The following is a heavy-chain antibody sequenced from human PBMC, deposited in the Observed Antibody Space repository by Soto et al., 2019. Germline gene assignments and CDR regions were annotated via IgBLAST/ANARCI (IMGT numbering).Heavy chain of an antibody. V-gene: IGHV3-21*01. Sequence: GGSLRLSCAASGFTFSSYSMNWVRQAPGKGLEWVSSISSSSSYIYYADSVKGRFTISRDNAKNSLYLQMNSLRAEDTAVYYCARVPKQQLRFNWFDPWGQGTLVTVSS. CDR1: GFTFSSYS. CDR2: ISSSSSYI. CDR3: ARVPKQQLRFNWFDP. D-gene: IGHD6-13*01. J-gene: IGHJ5*02.